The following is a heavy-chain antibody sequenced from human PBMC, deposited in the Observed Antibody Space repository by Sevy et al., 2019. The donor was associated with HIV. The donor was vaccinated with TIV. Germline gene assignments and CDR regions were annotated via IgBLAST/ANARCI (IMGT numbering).Heavy chain of an antibody. CDR3: ARGGLRRFDY. CDR2: IDYSGNT. CDR1: GASFSSYY. J-gene: IGHJ4*02. Sequence: SETLSLTCTVSGASFSSYYWSWIRQPPGKGLEWLGYIDYSGNTNYNPSLKSRVTISVDTSKNQFSLKLSSVTAADTAVYYCARGGLRRFDYWGQGTLVTVSS. D-gene: IGHD1-26*01. V-gene: IGHV4-59*01.